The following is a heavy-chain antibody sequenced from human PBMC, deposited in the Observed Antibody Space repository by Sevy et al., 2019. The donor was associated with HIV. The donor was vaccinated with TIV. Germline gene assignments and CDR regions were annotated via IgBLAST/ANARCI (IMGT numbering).Heavy chain of an antibody. D-gene: IGHD1-26*01. CDR3: ARANAYLASDAFDI. CDR1: VGSISSLNYY. Sequence: SETLSLTCTVSVGSISSLNYYWSWIRQHPGKGLEWIGYISYSGRTYYNPSLKSRVTISVDTSKNQFSLKLSSVTAADTAVYYCARANAYLASDAFDIWGQGTLVTVSS. V-gene: IGHV4-31*03. J-gene: IGHJ3*02. CDR2: ISYSGRT.